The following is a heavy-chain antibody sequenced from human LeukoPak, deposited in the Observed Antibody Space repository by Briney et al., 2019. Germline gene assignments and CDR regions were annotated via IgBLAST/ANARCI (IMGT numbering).Heavy chain of an antibody. CDR1: GGSFSGYY. J-gene: IGHJ4*02. CDR2: INHSGST. D-gene: IGHD3-22*01. V-gene: IGHV4-34*01. Sequence: PSENLSLTCAVYGGSFSGYYWSWIRQPPGKGLEWIGEINHSGSTNYNPSLKSRVTISVDTSKNQFSLKLSSVTAADTAVYYCARVGPYYYDSSGYDDYWGQGTLVTVSS. CDR3: ARVGPYYYDSSGYDDY.